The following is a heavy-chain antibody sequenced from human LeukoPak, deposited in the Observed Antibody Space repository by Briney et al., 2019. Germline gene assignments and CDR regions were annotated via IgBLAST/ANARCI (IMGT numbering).Heavy chain of an antibody. CDR3: ASGDYYGSGSSATFDY. V-gene: IGHV3-30*03. CDR2: ISYDGSNK. CDR1: GFTFSSYG. Sequence: GRSLRLSCAASGFTFSSYGMHWVRQAPGKGLEWLAVISYDGSNKYYAGSVKGRFTISRDNSKNTLYLQMNSLRPEDTAVFYCASGDYYGSGSSATFDYWGQGTLVTVSS. D-gene: IGHD3-10*01. J-gene: IGHJ4*02.